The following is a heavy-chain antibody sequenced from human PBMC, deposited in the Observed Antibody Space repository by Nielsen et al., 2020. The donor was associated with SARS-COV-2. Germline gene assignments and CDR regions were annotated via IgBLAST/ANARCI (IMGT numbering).Heavy chain of an antibody. CDR1: GFTFSSCG. D-gene: IGHD6-6*01. CDR3: AKAPQGVYSSSGY. J-gene: IGHJ4*02. V-gene: IGHV3-30*02. CDR2: IWYDGSNK. Sequence: GGSLRLSCAASGFTFSSCGMHWVRQAPGKGLEWVAVIWYDGSNKYYADSVKGRFTISRDNSKNTLYLQMNSLRAEDTALYYCAKAPQGVYSSSGYWGQGTLVTVSS.